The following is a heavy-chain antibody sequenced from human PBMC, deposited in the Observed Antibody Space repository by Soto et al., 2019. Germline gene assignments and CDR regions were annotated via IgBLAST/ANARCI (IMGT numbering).Heavy chain of an antibody. Sequence: QVQLAESGGGLVEPGGYLRISCAASGFTFSDYDMSWIRQSPGKGLEWVSFVSSSGTTMYFADSVKGQFTISRDNAKNPLYLQMNSLRAEDTAVYYCARMGPRAARPSYWGQGTLVTVSS. CDR2: VSSSGTTM. J-gene: IGHJ4*02. CDR1: GFTFSDYD. CDR3: ARMGPRAARPSY. D-gene: IGHD6-6*01. V-gene: IGHV3-11*01.